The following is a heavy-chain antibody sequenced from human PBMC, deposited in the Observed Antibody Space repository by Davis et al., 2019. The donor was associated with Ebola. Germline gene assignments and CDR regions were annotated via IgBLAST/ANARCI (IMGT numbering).Heavy chain of an antibody. J-gene: IGHJ4*02. Sequence: HTGGSLRLSCAASGFTFSSYAMHWVRQVPGKGLVWVSRIKTDGSLIGYGDSVQGRFTISRDNAKNTLYLQMNDLRAEDTAVYYCAREGRVFGCDYWGQGVLVTVSS. D-gene: IGHD3-3*01. CDR1: GFTFSSYA. CDR2: IKTDGSLI. V-gene: IGHV3-74*01. CDR3: AREGRVFGCDY.